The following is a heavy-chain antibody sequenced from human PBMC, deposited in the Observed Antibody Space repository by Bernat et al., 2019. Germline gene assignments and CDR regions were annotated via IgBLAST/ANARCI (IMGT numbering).Heavy chain of an antibody. J-gene: IGHJ4*02. D-gene: IGHD1-26*01. CDR1: GFTFSSYG. CDR3: ARDKREGKGVFDY. CDR2: IWYDGSNK. V-gene: IGHV3-33*01. Sequence: QVQLVESGGGVVQPGRSLRLSCAASGFTFSSYGMHWVRQAPGKGLEWVAVIWYDGSNKYYADSVKGRFTISRDNSKNTLYLQMNSLRAEDTAVYYCARDKREGKGVFDYWGQGTLVTVSS.